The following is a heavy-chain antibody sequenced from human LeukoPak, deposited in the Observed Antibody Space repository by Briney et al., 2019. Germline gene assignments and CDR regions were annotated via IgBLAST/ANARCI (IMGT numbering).Heavy chain of an antibody. V-gene: IGHV4-4*09. Sequence: PSETLSLTCTVSGGSISTYYWSWIRQPPGKGLEWIGCIYTNGSTNYNPSLKSRLTLSVDTSNNQFSLKLRSVTAADTAVYYCARRCNNGSCPLDYWGQGTLVTVSS. CDR1: GGSISTYY. CDR3: ARRCNNGSCPLDY. J-gene: IGHJ4*02. D-gene: IGHD2-15*01. CDR2: IYTNGST.